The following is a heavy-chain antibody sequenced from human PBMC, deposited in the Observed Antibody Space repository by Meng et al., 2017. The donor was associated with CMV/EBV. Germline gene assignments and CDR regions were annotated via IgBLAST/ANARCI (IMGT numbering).Heavy chain of an antibody. V-gene: IGHV3-53*01. Sequence: ETLSLTCAASGFTVSSNYMSWVRQAPGKGLEWVSVIYSGGSTYYADSVKGRFTISRDNSKNTLYLQMNSLRAEDRAVYYCARLPEYGGYYDILTGYSRTTYGMDVWGQGTTVTV. CDR1: GFTVSSNY. CDR2: IYSGGST. CDR3: ARLPEYGGYYDILTGYSRTTYGMDV. J-gene: IGHJ6*02. D-gene: IGHD3-9*01.